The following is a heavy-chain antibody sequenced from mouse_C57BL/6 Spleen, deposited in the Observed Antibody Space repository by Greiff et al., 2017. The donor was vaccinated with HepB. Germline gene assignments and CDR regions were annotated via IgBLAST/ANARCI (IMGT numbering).Heavy chain of an antibody. CDR2: IWRGGST. CDR1: GFSLTSYG. D-gene: IGHD1-1*01. CDR3: AKNHYYGSSYAMDY. Sequence: VQLQESGPGLVQPSQSLSITCTVSGFSLTSYGVHWVRQSPGKGLEWLGVIWRGGSTDYNAAFMSRLSITKDNSKSQVFFKMNSLQADDTAIYYCAKNHYYGSSYAMDYGGQGTSVTVSS. V-gene: IGHV2-5*01. J-gene: IGHJ4*01.